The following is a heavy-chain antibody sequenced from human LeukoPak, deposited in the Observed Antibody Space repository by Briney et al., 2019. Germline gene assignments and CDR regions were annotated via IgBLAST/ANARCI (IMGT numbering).Heavy chain of an antibody. CDR1: GDSISSGSYY. Sequence: SETLSLTCTVSGDSISSGSYYWSWIRQPAGRGLEWIGRIYTSGNTNYNPSLKNRVTISVDTSRNQFSLSLTSVTAADTAVYYCAREGLWFDPWGQGTLVTVSS. CDR3: AREGLWFDP. CDR2: IYTSGNT. V-gene: IGHV4-61*02. J-gene: IGHJ5*02.